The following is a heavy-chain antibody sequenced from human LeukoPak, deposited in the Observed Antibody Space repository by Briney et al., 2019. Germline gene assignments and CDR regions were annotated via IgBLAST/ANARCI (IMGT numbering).Heavy chain of an antibody. Sequence: PSETLSLTCTVSGPSISSYYWSWIRQPPGKGLEWIGKIHYSGSTNYNPSLKSRVTISVDTSKNQFSLKLSSVTAADTAVYYCARRAGSGWSINWFDPWGQGTLITVSS. CDR1: GPSISSYY. V-gene: IGHV4-59*08. J-gene: IGHJ5*02. D-gene: IGHD6-19*01. CDR3: ARRAGSGWSINWFDP. CDR2: IHYSGST.